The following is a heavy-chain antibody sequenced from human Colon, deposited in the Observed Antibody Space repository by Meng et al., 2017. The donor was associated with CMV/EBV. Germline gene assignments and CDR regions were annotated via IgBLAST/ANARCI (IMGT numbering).Heavy chain of an antibody. V-gene: IGHV3-11*05. J-gene: IGHJ4*02. Sequence: QGQRVESGVALVKPGGCLRLSCAGSGFTYSDYYMSWIRQAPGKGPEWGSYISGSSTDIKYVDSVKGRFTISRDNAKNSLYLQMNSLRADDTAVYYCSRDPRTLDYWGQGTLVTVSS. CDR1: GFTYSDYY. CDR2: ISGSSTDI. CDR3: SRDPRTLDY.